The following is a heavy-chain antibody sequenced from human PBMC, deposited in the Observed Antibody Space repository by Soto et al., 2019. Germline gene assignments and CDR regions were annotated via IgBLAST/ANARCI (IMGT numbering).Heavy chain of an antibody. D-gene: IGHD2-15*01. V-gene: IGHV4-34*01. CDR1: GGSFSVYY. CDR3: ARVLFLGGGYYYGMDV. CDR2: INHSGST. J-gene: IGHJ6*01. Sequence: PSETLSLTCAVYGGSFSVYYWSWIRQPPGKGLEWIGEINHSGSTNYNPSLKSRVTISVDTSKNQFSLKLSSVTAADTAVYYCARVLFLGGGYYYGMDVWGQGNTVTVAS.